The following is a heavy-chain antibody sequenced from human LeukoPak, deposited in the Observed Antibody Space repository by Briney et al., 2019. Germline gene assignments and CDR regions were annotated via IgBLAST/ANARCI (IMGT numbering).Heavy chain of an antibody. D-gene: IGHD3-16*02. CDR3: ARERQAQSYPNWFDP. CDR1: GFTVSSNE. J-gene: IGHJ5*02. Sequence: GGSLRLSCAASGFTVSSNEMSWVRQAPGKGLEWVSSISGGSTYYADSRKGRFTISRDNSKNTLHLQMNSLRAEDTAVYYCARERQAQSYPNWFDPWGQGTLVTVSS. CDR2: ISGGST. V-gene: IGHV3-38-3*01.